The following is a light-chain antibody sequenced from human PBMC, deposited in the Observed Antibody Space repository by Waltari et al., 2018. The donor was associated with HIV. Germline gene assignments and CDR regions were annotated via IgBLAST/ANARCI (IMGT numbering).Light chain of an antibody. V-gene: IGLV2-14*03. CDR2: DID. Sequence: QSALTQPASVSGFPGQTINISCTGISTDSRFYQHVSWYQQHPGSVPRLIIYDIDSRPSGISDHFSGSRSGDSASLTISGLQSGDEAHYFCASNRLDSTLVFGGETKLTIL. J-gene: IGLJ3*02. CDR1: STDSRFYQH. CDR3: ASNRLDSTLV.